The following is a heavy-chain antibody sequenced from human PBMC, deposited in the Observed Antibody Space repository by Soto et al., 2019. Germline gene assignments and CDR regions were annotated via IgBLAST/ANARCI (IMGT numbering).Heavy chain of an antibody. CDR3: AREVSGRHQLIDY. CDR2: IIPIFGTA. J-gene: IGHJ4*02. Sequence: SVKVSCKASGGTFSSYAISWVRQAPGQGLEWMGGIIPIFGTANYAQKFQGRVTITADESTSTAHMELSSLRSEDTAVYYCAREVSGRHQLIDYCGRGTIVTFSS. D-gene: IGHD1-1*01. V-gene: IGHV1-69*13. CDR1: GGTFSSYA.